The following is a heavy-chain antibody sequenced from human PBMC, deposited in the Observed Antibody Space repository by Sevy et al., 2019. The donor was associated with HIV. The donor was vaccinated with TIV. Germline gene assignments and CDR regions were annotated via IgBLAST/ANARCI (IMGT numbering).Heavy chain of an antibody. CDR1: GYNFTPYW. CDR2: IHPDYSDT. D-gene: IGHD3-10*01. CDR3: ARQGDLDYFDY. Sequence: GESLKISCKGSGYNFTPYWIGWVRQMPGKGLEWMGIIHPDYSDTGYSPSFQGHVTISADKSISTAYLQWSSLKASDIAMYYCARQGDLDYFDYWGQGTLVTVSS. V-gene: IGHV5-51*01. J-gene: IGHJ4*02.